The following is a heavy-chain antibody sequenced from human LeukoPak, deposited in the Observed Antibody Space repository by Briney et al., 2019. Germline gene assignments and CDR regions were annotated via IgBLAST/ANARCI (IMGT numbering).Heavy chain of an antibody. CDR2: ISSSGSTI. V-gene: IGHV3-48*03. CDR1: GFTSSSYE. CDR3: ARGTYYYDSSGLSPYFDY. J-gene: IGHJ4*02. D-gene: IGHD3-22*01. Sequence: GGSLRLSCAASGFTSSSYEMNWVRQAPGRGLEWVSYISSSGSTIYYADSVKGRFTISRDNAKNSLYLQMNSLRAEDTAVYYCARGTYYYDSSGLSPYFDYWGQGTLVTVSS.